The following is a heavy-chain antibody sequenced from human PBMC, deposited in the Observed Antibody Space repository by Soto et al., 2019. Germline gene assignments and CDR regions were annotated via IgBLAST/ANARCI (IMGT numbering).Heavy chain of an antibody. V-gene: IGHV3-74*01. CDR2: VHSDGTTT. J-gene: IGHJ3*01. CDR1: GFTFDYYW. D-gene: IGHD1-26*01. Sequence: EVQQVESGGGLVQPGESLRLSCAASGFTFDYYWMHWVRQAPGKGLVWVSRVHSDGTTTTYADSVKGRFTISRDNVRNKASLQTSSLRSADTAFYYCARWDRGVLDLWGHGTVVTVSS. CDR3: ARWDRGVLDL.